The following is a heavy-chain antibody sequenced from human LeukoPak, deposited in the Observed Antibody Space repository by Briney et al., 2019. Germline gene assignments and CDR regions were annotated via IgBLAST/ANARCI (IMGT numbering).Heavy chain of an antibody. D-gene: IGHD6-19*01. J-gene: IGHJ5*02. CDR1: GFSFDDYD. CDR3: AREVYRIGVGGFDP. Sequence: GGSLRLSCAASGFSFDDYDMAWLRQAPGKGLEWVSDIDWKGRPTSYADPVKGRFTISRDNAQKSLYLQMDSLRAEDTALYYCAREVYRIGVGGFDPWGQGTLVIVSS. CDR2: IDWKGRPT. V-gene: IGHV3-20*04.